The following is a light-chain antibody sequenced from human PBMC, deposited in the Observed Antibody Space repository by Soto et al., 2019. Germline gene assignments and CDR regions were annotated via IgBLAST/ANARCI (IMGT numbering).Light chain of an antibody. CDR2: GAS. Sequence: EVVLTQSPATLSLSPGERATLSCRASQSVSNNFLDWYQQKPGQTPRLLIYGASNRATGIPDRFSGTGSGTHFTLTITRLEPEDFAVYYCQQYGGSPLVTFGGGTKVEI. CDR3: QQYGGSPLVT. V-gene: IGKV3-20*01. CDR1: QSVSNNF. J-gene: IGKJ4*01.